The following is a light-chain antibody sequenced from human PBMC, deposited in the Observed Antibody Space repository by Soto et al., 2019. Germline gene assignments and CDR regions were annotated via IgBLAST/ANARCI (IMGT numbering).Light chain of an antibody. J-gene: IGKJ3*01. CDR1: QSISSY. CDR2: AAS. V-gene: IGKV1-39*01. Sequence: DIQMTQSPSSLSASVGDRVTITCRASQSISSYLNWYQQKPGKAPKFLIYAASSLQSGVTSRFSGSGYGTEFTLTISSLQPEDFATYYCQQSYNTPLTFGPGTKVDIK. CDR3: QQSYNTPLT.